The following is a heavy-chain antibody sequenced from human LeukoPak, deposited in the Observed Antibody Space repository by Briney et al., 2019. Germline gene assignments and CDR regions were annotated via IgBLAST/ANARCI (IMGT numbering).Heavy chain of an antibody. Sequence: PSETLSLTCAVYGGSFSGYYWSWIRQPPGKGLEWIGEINHSGSTNYNPCLKSRVTISVDTSKNQFSLKLSSVTAADTAVYCCARGIVVVVAARFDYWGQGTLVTVSS. CDR1: GGSFSGYY. D-gene: IGHD2-15*01. V-gene: IGHV4-34*01. CDR2: INHSGST. J-gene: IGHJ4*02. CDR3: ARGIVVVVAARFDY.